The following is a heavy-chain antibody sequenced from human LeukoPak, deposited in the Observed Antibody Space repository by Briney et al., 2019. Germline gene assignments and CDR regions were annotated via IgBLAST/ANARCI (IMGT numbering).Heavy chain of an antibody. D-gene: IGHD3-10*01. CDR2: INIDGST. CDR3: ARAGGSGWFDP. V-gene: IGHV3-74*01. Sequence: GGSLRLSCAASGFTFRNYWMHWVRQAPGKGLVWVSRINIDGSTRYADSVEGRFTISRDNAKNTLYLQMNSRRAEATAVYYCARAGGSGWFDPWGQGTLVTVSS. J-gene: IGHJ5*02. CDR1: GFTFRNYW.